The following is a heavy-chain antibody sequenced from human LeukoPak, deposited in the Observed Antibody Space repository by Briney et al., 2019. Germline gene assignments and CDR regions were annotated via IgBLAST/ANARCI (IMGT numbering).Heavy chain of an antibody. CDR2: IYYSGST. J-gene: IGHJ4*02. V-gene: IGHV4-30-4*08. D-gene: IGHD3-10*01. CDR3: ARDFGDYYGSGAN. Sequence: PSQTLSLTCTVSGGSISSGDYYWSWIRQPPGNGLEWIGYIYYSGSTYYNPSLKTRVTISVDTSKNQFSLKLSSVTAADTAVYYCARDFGDYYGSGANWGQGTLVTVSS. CDR1: GGSISSGDYY.